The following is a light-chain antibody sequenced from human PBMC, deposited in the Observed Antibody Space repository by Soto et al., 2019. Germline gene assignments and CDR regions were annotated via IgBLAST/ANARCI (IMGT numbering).Light chain of an antibody. CDR2: DAS. V-gene: IGKV3-11*01. Sequence: EIVLTQSPATLSLSPGERATLSCRASQSIRTYLAWYQQKPGQAPRLLIHDASNRATGVPARFSGSGSGTDFTLTISSLEPEDVAVYYCQLRGDWPPLTFGGGTKVEI. CDR3: QLRGDWPPLT. J-gene: IGKJ4*01. CDR1: QSIRTY.